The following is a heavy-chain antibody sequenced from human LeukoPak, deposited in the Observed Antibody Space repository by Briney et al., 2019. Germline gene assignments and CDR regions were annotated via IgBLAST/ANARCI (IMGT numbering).Heavy chain of an antibody. CDR1: GGSISSGDYY. CDR2: IYYTGST. D-gene: IGHD3-22*01. V-gene: IGHV4-30-4*08. CDR3: ARDCGGYYDSSGYAT. J-gene: IGHJ3*01. Sequence: PSQTLSLTCTVSGGSISSGDYYWSWIRQPPGKGLEWIGYIYYTGSTYYNPSLKSRVTISVDTSKNQFSLKLSSVTAADTAVYYCARDCGGYYDSSGYATWGQGTMVTVSS.